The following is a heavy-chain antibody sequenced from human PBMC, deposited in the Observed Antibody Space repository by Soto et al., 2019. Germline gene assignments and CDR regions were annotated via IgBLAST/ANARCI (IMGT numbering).Heavy chain of an antibody. V-gene: IGHV3-21*01. CDR3: ARDPSDCSSTSCWGYYALDV. J-gene: IGHJ6*02. D-gene: IGHD2-2*01. CDR1: GFTFSTYS. CDR2: ISSSGTYI. Sequence: GGSLRLSCAASGFTFSTYSMNWVRQAPGKGLEWVSSISSSGTYIHYADSLKGRFTISRDNAKNSLYLQMINLRAEDTAVYYCARDPSDCSSTSCWGYYALDVWGQGTTVTV.